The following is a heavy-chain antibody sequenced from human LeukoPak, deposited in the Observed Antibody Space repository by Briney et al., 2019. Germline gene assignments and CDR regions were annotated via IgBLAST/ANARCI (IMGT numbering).Heavy chain of an antibody. Sequence: PAGSLSLSCAASGFTFSSYAMNWVRQAPGKGLEWVSYISSFDSTTDYADSVRARFTISRDNARNSLYLQMDSLRAEDTAVYFCARDRKYFDSTGYPKRIFDFWGQGTMVTVSS. CDR2: ISSFDSTT. CDR1: GFTFSSYA. CDR3: ARDRKYFDSTGYPKRIFDF. V-gene: IGHV3-48*03. D-gene: IGHD3-22*01. J-gene: IGHJ4*02.